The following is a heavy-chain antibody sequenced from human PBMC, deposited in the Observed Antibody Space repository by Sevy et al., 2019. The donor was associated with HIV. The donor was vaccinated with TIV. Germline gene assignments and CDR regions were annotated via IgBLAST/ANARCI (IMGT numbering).Heavy chain of an antibody. CDR3: ARGFDY. Sequence: SETLSLTCTVSGGSGSSGSYYWSWIRQPPGKGLEWIGYIYYSGSTNYNPSLKSRVTISVDTSKNQFSLKLSSVTAADTAVYYCARGFDYWGQGTLVTVSS. J-gene: IGHJ4*02. CDR2: IYYSGST. V-gene: IGHV4-61*01. CDR1: GGSGSSGSYY.